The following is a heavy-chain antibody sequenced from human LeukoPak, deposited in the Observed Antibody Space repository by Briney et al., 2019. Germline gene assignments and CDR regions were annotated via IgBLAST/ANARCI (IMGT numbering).Heavy chain of an antibody. V-gene: IGHV5-51*01. CDR2: IYPGDSDT. D-gene: IGHD2-2*01. Sequence: NPGESLKISCKGSGYSFTSYWIGWVRQMPGKGLEWMGIIYPGDSDTRYSPSFQGQVTISADKSINTAYLQWSSLKASDTAVYYCARRGYQVVEPFNYWGQGTLVTVSS. J-gene: IGHJ4*02. CDR1: GYSFTSYW. CDR3: ARRGYQVVEPFNY.